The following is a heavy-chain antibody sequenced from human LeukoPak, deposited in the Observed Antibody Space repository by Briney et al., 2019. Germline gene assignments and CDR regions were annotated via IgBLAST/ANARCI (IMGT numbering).Heavy chain of an antibody. V-gene: IGHV3-23*01. CDR2: ISDSGGRI. J-gene: IGHJ4*02. CDR1: RITRRYFG. D-gene: IGHD3-16*01. CDR3: ARLRGGSY. Sequence: GGPLRLLCAVCRITRRYFGVMVAGHARERARVCVVGISDSGGRINHAASVKGRFTISRDNTKDSLYLQMNSLGAEDTALYYCARLRGGSYWGRGTLVTVSS.